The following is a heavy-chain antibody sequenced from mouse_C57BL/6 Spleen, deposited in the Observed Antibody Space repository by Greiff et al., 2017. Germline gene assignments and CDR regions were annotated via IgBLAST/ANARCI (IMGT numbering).Heavy chain of an antibody. CDR1: GYTFTDYE. J-gene: IGHJ4*01. CDR2: IDPETGGN. V-gene: IGHV1-15*01. D-gene: IGHD2-1*01. CDR3: TRRFYGNRDAMDD. Sequence: LVESGAELVRPGASVTLSCKASGYTFTDYEMHWVRQTPVHGLEWIGAIDPETGGNAYNQKFKGKAILTADKSYSTAYMELHCLTSEDFAVYYCTRRFYGNRDAMDDWGQGTSVTVSS.